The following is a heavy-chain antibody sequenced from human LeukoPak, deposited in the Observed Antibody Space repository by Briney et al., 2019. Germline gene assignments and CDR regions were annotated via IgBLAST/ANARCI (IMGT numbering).Heavy chain of an antibody. J-gene: IGHJ6*03. Sequence: GGSLRLSCAASGFTFSCYAMLWVREAPGKGLEGGAFIQYGGRNKCCADSLKGRFTVSRENPKNTLYLQMHSLRVEDTAIYYCAKDKNDSGDYSSMDVWGKGTTVTVSS. V-gene: IGHV3-30*02. D-gene: IGHD4-17*01. CDR2: IQYGGRNK. CDR3: AKDKNDSGDYSSMDV. CDR1: GFTFSCYA.